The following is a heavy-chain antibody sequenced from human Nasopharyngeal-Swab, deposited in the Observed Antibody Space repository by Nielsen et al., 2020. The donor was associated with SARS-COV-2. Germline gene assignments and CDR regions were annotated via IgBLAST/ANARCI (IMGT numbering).Heavy chain of an antibody. Sequence: GESLKISCAASGFTFSRYWMHWVRQAPGKGLVWVSRINSDGSSTIYADSVKGRFTISRDNAKNTLYLQMNSLRAEDTAVYYCAVSSWQDFDPWGQGTLVTVSS. D-gene: IGHD6-13*01. CDR1: GFTFSRYW. J-gene: IGHJ5*02. CDR3: AVSSWQDFDP. CDR2: INSDGSST. V-gene: IGHV3-74*01.